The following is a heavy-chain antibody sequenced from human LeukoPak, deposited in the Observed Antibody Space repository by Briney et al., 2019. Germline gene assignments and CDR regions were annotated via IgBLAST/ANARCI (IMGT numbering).Heavy chain of an antibody. CDR3: ARHGTHSSSFAY. CDR2: ISPGDSDT. J-gene: IGHJ4*02. D-gene: IGHD6-13*01. CDR1: GYTFSDLW. V-gene: IGHV5-51*01. Sequence: GESLKISCQASGYTFSDLWIGWVRQMPGQGLEWMGIISPGDSDTRYSPSFQGQVTISADKSISTAYLQWSSLKASDTAMYYCARHGTHSSSFAYWGQGTLVTVSS.